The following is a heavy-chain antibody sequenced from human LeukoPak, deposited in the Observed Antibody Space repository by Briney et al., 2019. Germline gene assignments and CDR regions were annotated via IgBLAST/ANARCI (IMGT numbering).Heavy chain of an antibody. CDR3: ARVGYGDYGITTIDY. Sequence: ASVKVSRKASGYTFTSYGISWVRQAPGQGLEWMGWISAYNGNTNYAQKLQGRVTMTTDTSTSTAYMELRSLRSDDTAVYYCARVGYGDYGITTIDYWGQGTLVTVSS. CDR2: ISAYNGNT. CDR1: GYTFTSYG. V-gene: IGHV1-18*01. J-gene: IGHJ4*02. D-gene: IGHD4-17*01.